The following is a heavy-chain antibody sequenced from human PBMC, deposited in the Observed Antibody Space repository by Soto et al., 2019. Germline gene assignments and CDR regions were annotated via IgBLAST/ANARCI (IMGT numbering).Heavy chain of an antibody. V-gene: IGHV4-34*09. D-gene: IGHD6-6*01. CDR2: INYSGST. CDR1: GGSFSGYY. CDR3: AREATIAARLDS. J-gene: IGHJ4*02. Sequence: PSETLSLTCAVFGGSFSGYYWNWIRQPPGKGLEWIGYINYSGSTNYNPSLKSRVTISVDTSKNQFSLKLSSVTAADTAVYYCAREATIAARLDSWGQGTLVTVSS.